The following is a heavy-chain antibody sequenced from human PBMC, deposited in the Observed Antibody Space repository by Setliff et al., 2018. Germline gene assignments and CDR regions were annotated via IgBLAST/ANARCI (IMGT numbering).Heavy chain of an antibody. CDR2: ISAYKGNT. CDR1: GYTFTSYG. Sequence: ASVKVSCKASGYTFTSYGISWVRQAPGQGLEWMGWISAYKGNTNYAQKFQGRVTITRDTSASTAYMELSSLRSEDTAVYYCARTYSSSWYYYYGMDVWGQGTTVTVSS. CDR3: ARTYSSSWYYYYGMDV. D-gene: IGHD6-13*01. J-gene: IGHJ6*02. V-gene: IGHV1-18*01.